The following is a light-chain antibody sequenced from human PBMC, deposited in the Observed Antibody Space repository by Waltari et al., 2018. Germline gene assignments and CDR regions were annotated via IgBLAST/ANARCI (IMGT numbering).Light chain of an antibody. V-gene: IGLV3-21*03. CDR2: DDF. CDR3: QVWDTTGDHPV. J-gene: IGLJ2*01. Sequence: SYVLTQPPSVSVAPGKTARITCGGNNIGSESVHWYQRRPGQAPVLVVYDDFDRPSGIPERFSGSNSGDTATLTITRVEAGDEADYYCQVWDTTGDHPVLGGGTKLTVL. CDR1: NIGSES.